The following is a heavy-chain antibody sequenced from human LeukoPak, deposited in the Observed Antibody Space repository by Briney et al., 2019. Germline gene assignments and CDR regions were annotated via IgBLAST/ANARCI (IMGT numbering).Heavy chain of an antibody. V-gene: IGHV1-8*01. D-gene: IGHD3-3*01. CDR3: RSFAVDGTRAY. CDR1: GYSFVTSD. CDR2: MNPLSGNT. J-gene: IGHJ4*02. Sequence: ASVKVSCKASGYSFVTSDINWVRQAAGQGLEWMGWMNPLSGNTGYAQKFQGRVTMTRNTSTGTAYMELSSLRSEDTAVCCVRSFAVDGTRAYWGQGTPVIVSS.